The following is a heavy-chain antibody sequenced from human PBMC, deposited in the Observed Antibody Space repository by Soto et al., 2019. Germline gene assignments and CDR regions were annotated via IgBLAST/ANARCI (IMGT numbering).Heavy chain of an antibody. J-gene: IGHJ2*01. CDR3: ARHYFGEANWYFDL. CDR2: IYYSGST. Sequence: QVQLQESGPGLVKPSETLSLTCTVSGGSISSYYWSWIRQPPGKGLEWIGYIYYSGSTNYNPSLKSRVTLAVDTSKNQFSLKLSSVTAADTAVYYCARHYFGEANWYFDLWGRGTLDTVSS. D-gene: IGHD3-10*01. V-gene: IGHV4-59*08. CDR1: GGSISSYY.